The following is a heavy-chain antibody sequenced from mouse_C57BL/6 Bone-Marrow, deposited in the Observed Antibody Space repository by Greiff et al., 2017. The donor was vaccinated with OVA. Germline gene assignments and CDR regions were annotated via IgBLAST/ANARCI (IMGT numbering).Heavy chain of an antibody. V-gene: IGHV1-64*01. Sequence: QVQLKQPGAELVKPGASVKLSCKASGYTFTSYWMHWVKQRPGQGLEWIGMIHPNSGSTNYNEKFKSKATLTVDKSSSTGYMQLSSMTSEDSAVYICERERDYPYYLDYWGQGTTLTVSS. J-gene: IGHJ2*01. D-gene: IGHD5-5*01. CDR3: ERERDYPYYLDY. CDR1: GYTFTSYW. CDR2: IHPNSGST.